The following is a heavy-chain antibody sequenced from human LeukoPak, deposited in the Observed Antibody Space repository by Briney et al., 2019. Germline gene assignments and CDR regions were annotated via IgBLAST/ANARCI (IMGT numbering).Heavy chain of an antibody. CDR1: GFTFSSYW. V-gene: IGHV3-7*01. CDR3: ARVNTMIVVVTNYYYYYYMDV. Sequence: GGSLRLSCAASGFTFSSYWMSWVRQAPGKGLEWVASIKQDGSEKYYVDSVKGRFTISRDNAKNSLYLQMNSLRAEDTAVYYCARVNTMIVVVTNYYYYYYMDVWGKGTTVTVSS. D-gene: IGHD3-22*01. CDR2: IKQDGSEK. J-gene: IGHJ6*03.